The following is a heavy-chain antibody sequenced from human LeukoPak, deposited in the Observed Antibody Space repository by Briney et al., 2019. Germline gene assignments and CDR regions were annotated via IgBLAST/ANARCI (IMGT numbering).Heavy chain of an antibody. CDR2: INPNSGGT. D-gene: IGHD6-13*01. V-gene: IGHV1-2*02. Sequence: ASVKVSCKAPGYTFTGYYMHWVRQAPGQGLEWMGWINPNSGGTNYPQKFQGRVTLTRDASSSTAYMELTRLRSDDTAVYYCARNIVAAIHDAFDVWGQGTMVTVSS. J-gene: IGHJ3*01. CDR1: GYTFTGYY. CDR3: ARNIVAAIHDAFDV.